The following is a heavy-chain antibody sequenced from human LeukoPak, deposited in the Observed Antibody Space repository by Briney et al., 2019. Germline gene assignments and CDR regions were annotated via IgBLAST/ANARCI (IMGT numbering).Heavy chain of an antibody. D-gene: IGHD4-23*01. CDR1: GGSISSDY. CDR2: IYYSGST. V-gene: IGHV4-59*08. Sequence: PSETLSLTCTVSGGSISSDYWSWIRQPPGEGLERIGYIYYSGSTNYNPSLKSRVTISVDTSKNQFSLKLSSVTAADTAVYYCARHLYGGLFDYWGQGTLVTVSS. J-gene: IGHJ4*02. CDR3: ARHLYGGLFDY.